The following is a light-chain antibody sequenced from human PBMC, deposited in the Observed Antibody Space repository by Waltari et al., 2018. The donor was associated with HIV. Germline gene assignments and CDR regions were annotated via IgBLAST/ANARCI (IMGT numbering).Light chain of an antibody. J-gene: IGKJ1*01. CDR2: SAS. CDR3: QQLDSYPRT. Sequence: DIQLLQSPSFLSASVGARVTITCRANQNIRAYLAWYQQKPGKAPTLLIYSASTVQRGVPSRFSGSGSGAEFTLTISSLQPEDFATYYCQQLDSYPRTFGRGTKVEI. V-gene: IGKV1-9*01. CDR1: QNIRAY.